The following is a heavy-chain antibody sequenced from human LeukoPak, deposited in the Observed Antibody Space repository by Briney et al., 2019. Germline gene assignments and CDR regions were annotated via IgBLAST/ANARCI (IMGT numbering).Heavy chain of an antibody. J-gene: IGHJ6*02. D-gene: IGHD3-10*02. Sequence: SETLSLTCTVSGGSISSSSYYWGWIRQPPGRGLEWIGNIYYSGSTYYNPSLKSRVTISVDTSKNQFSLKLTSVTAADTAVYYCARDSITTVRGVVLHYFGMDVWGQGTTVTVSS. CDR3: ARDSITTVRGVVLHYFGMDV. CDR2: IYYSGST. CDR1: GGSISSSSYY. V-gene: IGHV4-39*01.